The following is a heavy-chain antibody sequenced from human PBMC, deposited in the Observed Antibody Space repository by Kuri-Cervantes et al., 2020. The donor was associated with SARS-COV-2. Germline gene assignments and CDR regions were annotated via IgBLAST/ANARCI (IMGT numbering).Heavy chain of an antibody. J-gene: IGHJ5*02. CDR1: GGSFSGYY. V-gene: IGHV4-59*08. CDR3: AMSYYDFWSGYYTRSGWFDP. CDR2: IYYSGST. D-gene: IGHD3-3*01. Sequence: SETLSLTCAVYGGSFSGYYWSWIRQPPGKGLEWIGYIYYSGSTHYNPSLKSRVSISVDTSKNQFSLKLSSVTAADTAVYYCAMSYYDFWSGYYTRSGWFDPWGQGTLVTVSS.